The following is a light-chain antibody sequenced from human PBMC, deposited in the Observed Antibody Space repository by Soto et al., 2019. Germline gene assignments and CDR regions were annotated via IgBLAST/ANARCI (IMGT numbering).Light chain of an antibody. V-gene: IGKV1-33*01. Sequence: DIQMTQSPSSLSASVGDRVTITCQASQDVSNYLNWYQQKLGKAPKLLIYDASNLETGVPSRFSGSGSGTYFSFTISSLQPEDIATYYCQQYDNLPLTFGQGTRLEIK. CDR3: QQYDNLPLT. J-gene: IGKJ5*01. CDR1: QDVSNY. CDR2: DAS.